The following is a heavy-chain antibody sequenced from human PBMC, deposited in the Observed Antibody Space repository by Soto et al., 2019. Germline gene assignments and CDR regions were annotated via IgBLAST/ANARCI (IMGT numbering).Heavy chain of an antibody. Sequence: PSETLSLTCTVSGGSISSGDYYWSWIRQPPGKGLEWIGYIYYSGSTYYNPSLKSRVTISVDTSKNQFSLKLSSVTAADTAVYYCASYYYDSSGYYYVPGVYWGQGTLVTVSS. CDR1: GGSISSGDYY. J-gene: IGHJ4*02. CDR2: IYYSGST. CDR3: ASYYYDSSGYYYVPGVY. V-gene: IGHV4-30-4*01. D-gene: IGHD3-22*01.